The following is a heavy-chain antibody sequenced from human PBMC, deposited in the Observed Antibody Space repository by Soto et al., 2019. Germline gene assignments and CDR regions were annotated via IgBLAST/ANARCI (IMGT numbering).Heavy chain of an antibody. CDR2: ISGSGGST. V-gene: IGHV3-23*01. J-gene: IGHJ3*02. D-gene: IGHD3-22*01. CDR1: GFTFSSYA. CDR3: AKERIEKSGYLTEGVGGAFDI. Sequence: GGSLRLSCAASGFTFSSYAMSWVRQAPGKGLEWVSAISGSGGSTYYADSVKGRFTISRDNSKNTLYLQMNSLRAEDTAVYYCAKERIEKSGYLTEGVGGAFDIWGQGTMVTVSS.